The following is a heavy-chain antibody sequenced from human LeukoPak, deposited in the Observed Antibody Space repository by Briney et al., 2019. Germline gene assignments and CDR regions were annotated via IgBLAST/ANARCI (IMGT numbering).Heavy chain of an antibody. CDR3: ARETLATTKIVY. Sequence: PSETLPLTCTVSGASISNSGYAWAWIRQPPGKGLEWIGSITYSGTTTYNPSPSLNSRVTISADTSKYKYFLQLTSVTAADTAVFYCARETLATTKIVYWGQGTLVTASS. J-gene: IGHJ4*02. CDR1: GASISNSGYA. D-gene: IGHD2-21*01. CDR2: ITYSGTT. V-gene: IGHV4-39*02.